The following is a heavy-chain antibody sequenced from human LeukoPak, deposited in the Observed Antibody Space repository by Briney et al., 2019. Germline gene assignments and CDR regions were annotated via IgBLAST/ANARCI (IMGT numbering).Heavy chain of an antibody. CDR3: ARCSRGSNLIDY. J-gene: IGHJ4*02. CDR1: GFTFSSYA. D-gene: IGHD2-2*01. CDR2: ISYDGSNK. V-gene: IGHV3-30-3*01. Sequence: PGRSLRLSCAASGFTFSSYAMHWVRQAPGKGLEWVAVISYDGSNKYYADSVKGRFTISRDNSKNTLYLQMNSLRAEDTAVYYCARCSRGSNLIDYWGQGTLVTASS.